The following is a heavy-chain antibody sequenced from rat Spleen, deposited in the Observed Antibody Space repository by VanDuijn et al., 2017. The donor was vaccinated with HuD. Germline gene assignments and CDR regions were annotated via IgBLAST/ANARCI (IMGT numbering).Heavy chain of an antibody. D-gene: IGHD1-12*02. CDR2: ISSGGST. Sequence: QVQLKESGPGLVQPLQTLSLTCTVSGFSLISNGVSWVRQPPGKGLEWIAAISSGGSTDYNSALKSRLSISRDTSKSQVFLKMNSVQTEDTAMYFCARVDYYDGSSFDYWGQGVMVTVSS. CDR3: ARVDYYDGSSFDY. J-gene: IGHJ2*01. V-gene: IGHV2S12*01. CDR1: GFSLISNG.